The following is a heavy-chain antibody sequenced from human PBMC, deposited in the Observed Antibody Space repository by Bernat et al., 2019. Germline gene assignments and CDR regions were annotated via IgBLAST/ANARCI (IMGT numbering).Heavy chain of an antibody. CDR3: AKVSGDYARGGFDY. Sequence: QVQLVESGGGVVQPGRSLSLSCAASGFTFSSYGMHWVRQAPGKGPEWVVVVSFDGNHKYYAESVRGRFIISRDNSKNTLYLQMNSLRPEDTALYYCAKVSGDYARGGFDYWGQGTLVTVYS. CDR2: VSFDGNHK. CDR1: GFTFSSYG. J-gene: IGHJ4*02. D-gene: IGHD4-17*01. V-gene: IGHV3-30*18.